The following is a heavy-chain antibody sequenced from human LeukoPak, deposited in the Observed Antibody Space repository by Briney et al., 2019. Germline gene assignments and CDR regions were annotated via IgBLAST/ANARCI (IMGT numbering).Heavy chain of an antibody. CDR3: ARGFTYYYDSSGYNYFDY. Sequence: ASVKVSCKASGGTFSSYAIHWVRQAPGQRLEWMGWINAGNGNTKYSQKFQGRVTITRDTSTNTAYMELSSLRSEDTAVYYCARGFTYYYDSSGYNYFDYWGQGTLVTVSS. CDR1: GGTFSSYA. D-gene: IGHD3-22*01. CDR2: INAGNGNT. V-gene: IGHV1-3*01. J-gene: IGHJ4*02.